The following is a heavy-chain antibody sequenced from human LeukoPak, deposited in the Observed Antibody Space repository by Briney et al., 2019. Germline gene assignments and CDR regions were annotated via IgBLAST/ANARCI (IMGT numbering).Heavy chain of an antibody. CDR1: GYTFTSYG. V-gene: IGHV1-18*01. CDR2: ISAYNGNT. J-gene: IGHJ3*02. D-gene: IGHD6-19*01. CDR3: ARVLNIAVAAPGINAFDI. Sequence: GASVKVSCKASGYTFTSYGISWVRQAPGQGLEWMGWISAYNGNTNYAQKLQGRVTMTTDTSTSTAYMELRSLRSDDTAVYYCARVLNIAVAAPGINAFDIWGQGTMVTVSS.